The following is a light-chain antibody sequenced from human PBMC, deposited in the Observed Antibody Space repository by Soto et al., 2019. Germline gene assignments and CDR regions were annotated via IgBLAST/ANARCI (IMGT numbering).Light chain of an antibody. V-gene: IGLV2-18*01. Sequence: QSSLTQPPSVSGSPGQSVTISCTGTSTDFVSYNRVSWYQQPPGTAPKLIIYEASNRPSGVPDRFSGSKSGNTASLTISWLQAADEADYYCSLYTSEKPYVVGNGTKVTV. J-gene: IGLJ1*01. CDR2: EAS. CDR3: SLYTSEKPYV. CDR1: STDFVSYNR.